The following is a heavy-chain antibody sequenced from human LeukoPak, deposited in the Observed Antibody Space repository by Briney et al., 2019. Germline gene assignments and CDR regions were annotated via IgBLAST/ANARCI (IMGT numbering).Heavy chain of an antibody. CDR3: AKDFGDYDSSGYQRIQLYYYYYYGMDV. V-gene: IGHV3-23*01. Sequence: AGGSLRLSCAAYGFTFSSYWMSWVRQAPGKGLEWVSAISGSGGSTYYADSMKGRFTISRDNSKNTLYLQVNSLRAEDTAVYYCAKDFGDYDSSGYQRIQLYYYYYYGMDVWGQGTTVTVSS. CDR2: ISGSGGST. D-gene: IGHD3-22*01. J-gene: IGHJ6*02. CDR1: GFTFSSYW.